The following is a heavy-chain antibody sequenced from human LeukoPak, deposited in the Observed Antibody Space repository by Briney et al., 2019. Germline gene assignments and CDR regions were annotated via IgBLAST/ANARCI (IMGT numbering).Heavy chain of an antibody. CDR1: GGSISSSSYY. D-gene: IGHD6-19*01. CDR2: IYYSGST. J-gene: IGHJ3*02. Sequence: PSETLSLTCTVSGGSISSSSYYWGWIRQPPGKGLEWIGSIYYSGSTYYNPSLKSRVTISVGTSKNQFSLKLSSVTAADTAVYYCARPPGVAVAGTFAFDIWGQGTMVTVSS. V-gene: IGHV4-39*01. CDR3: ARPPGVAVAGTFAFDI.